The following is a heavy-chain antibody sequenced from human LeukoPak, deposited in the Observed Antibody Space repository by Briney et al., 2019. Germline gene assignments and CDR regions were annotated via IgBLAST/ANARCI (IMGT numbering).Heavy chain of an antibody. CDR2: INPSGGST. D-gene: IGHD4-17*01. V-gene: IGHV1-46*01. CDR3: AREREGSYGY. Sequence: GASVKVSCKASGYTFTSYDINWVRQAPGQGLEWMGIINPSGGSTNYAQKFQGRVTMARDTSTSTVYMELSSLGSEDTAVYYCAREREGSYGYWGQGTLVTVSS. J-gene: IGHJ4*02. CDR1: GYTFTSYD.